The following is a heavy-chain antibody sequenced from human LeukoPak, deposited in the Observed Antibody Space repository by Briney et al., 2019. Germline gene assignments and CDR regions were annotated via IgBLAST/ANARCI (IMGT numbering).Heavy chain of an antibody. CDR3: ARDSPVDFTTPYYYHYYYMDV. Sequence: ASVKVSCKASGYTFTSYAMNWVRQAPGQGLEWMGWINTNTGNPTYAQGFTGRFVFSLDTSVSTAYLQISSLKAEDTAVYYCARDSPVDFTTPYYYHYYYMDVWGKGTTVTVSS. CDR2: INTNTGNP. V-gene: IGHV7-4-1*02. CDR1: GYTFTSYA. D-gene: IGHD3-3*01. J-gene: IGHJ6*03.